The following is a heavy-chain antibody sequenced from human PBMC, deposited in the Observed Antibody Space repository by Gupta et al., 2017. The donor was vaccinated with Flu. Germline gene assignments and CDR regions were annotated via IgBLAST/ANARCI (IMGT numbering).Heavy chain of an antibody. CDR2: SSGSGGDT. V-gene: IGHV3-23*01. Sequence: SGFTFSSYGMSWVRQAPGKGLEWVSGSSGSGGDTYYADSGKGRFTISRDNSKSTLYLQMNSLRAEDTAVFYCAKGAFYFEYWGRGILVTVSS. J-gene: IGHJ4*02. CDR3: AKGAFYFEY. CDR1: GFTFSSYG.